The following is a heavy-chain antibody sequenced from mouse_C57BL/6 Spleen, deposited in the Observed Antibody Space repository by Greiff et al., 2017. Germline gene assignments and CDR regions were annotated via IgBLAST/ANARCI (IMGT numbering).Heavy chain of an antibody. J-gene: IGHJ2*01. Sequence: QVQLQQPGTELVKPGASVKLSCKASGYTFTSYWITWVKQRPGQGLEWIGDIYPGSGSTNYNEKFKSKATLTVDTSSSTAYMQLSSLTSEDSAVYYCARGDYDHFDYWGQGTTLTVSS. CDR2: IYPGSGST. V-gene: IGHV1-55*01. CDR1: GYTFTSYW. D-gene: IGHD2-4*01. CDR3: ARGDYDHFDY.